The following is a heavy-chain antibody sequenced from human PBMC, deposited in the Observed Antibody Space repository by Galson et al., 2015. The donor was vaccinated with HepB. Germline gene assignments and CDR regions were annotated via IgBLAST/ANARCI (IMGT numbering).Heavy chain of an antibody. Sequence: SLRLSCAASGFTFSSYGMHWVRQAPGKGLEWVAVISYDGSNKYYADSVKGRFTISRDNSKNTLYLQMNSLRAEDTAVYYCAKDGYCGGDCYYFDYWGQGTLVTVSS. CDR2: ISYDGSNK. J-gene: IGHJ4*02. V-gene: IGHV3-30*18. D-gene: IGHD2-21*02. CDR3: AKDGYCGGDCYYFDY. CDR1: GFTFSSYG.